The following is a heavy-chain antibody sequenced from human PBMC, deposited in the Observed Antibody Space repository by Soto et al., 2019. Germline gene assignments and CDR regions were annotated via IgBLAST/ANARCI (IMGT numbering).Heavy chain of an antibody. J-gene: IGHJ4*02. CDR3: AVLYSGSYPPPTG. V-gene: IGHV1-2*04. Sequence: ASVKVSCKASGYTFTGYCVHWVRQAPGQGLEWMGWINPNSGGTDYAQKFQGWVTMTRDTSISTAYMELSRLRSDDTAVYYCAVLYSGSYPPPTGWGQGTLVTVSS. D-gene: IGHD1-26*01. CDR2: INPNSGGT. CDR1: GYTFTGYC.